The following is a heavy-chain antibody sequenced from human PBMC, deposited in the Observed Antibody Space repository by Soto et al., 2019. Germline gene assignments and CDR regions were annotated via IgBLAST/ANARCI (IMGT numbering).Heavy chain of an antibody. CDR3: ARMLAVNYYYYYVDV. V-gene: IGHV2-26*01. CDR1: GFSLRNARMG. CDR2: ILSSDEK. J-gene: IGHJ6*03. Sequence: QVTLKESGPVLVKPTETLTLTCTVSGFSLRNARMGVSWIRQPPGKALEWLAHILSSDEKSYNTSLKGRVTLSKDTSKSQVVLTMTYVDPVATATYFCARMLAVNYYYYYVDVWCEGTTVTVSS. D-gene: IGHD3-22*01.